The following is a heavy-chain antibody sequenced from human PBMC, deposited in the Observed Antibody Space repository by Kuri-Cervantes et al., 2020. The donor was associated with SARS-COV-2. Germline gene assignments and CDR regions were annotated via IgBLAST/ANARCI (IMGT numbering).Heavy chain of an antibody. J-gene: IGHJ4*02. CDR3: AKVETASLDY. CDR2: LRYDGGEK. V-gene: IGHV3-30*02. Sequence: GESLKISCAASGFTFSSYGMHWVRQAPGKGLEWVAFLRYDGGEKHYADSVKGRFTISRDSSKNTLYLEMNSLRVEDTAVYYCAKVETASLDYWGQGTLVTVSS. D-gene: IGHD3-3*01. CDR1: GFTFSSYG.